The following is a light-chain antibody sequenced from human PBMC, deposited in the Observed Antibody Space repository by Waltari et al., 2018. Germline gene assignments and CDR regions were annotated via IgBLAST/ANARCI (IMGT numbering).Light chain of an antibody. Sequence: QSALTQPPSASGSPGQSVSISCTGTSSDVGGYNFVSCYQQHPGKAPKLMIYDVNKRPPGVPDRFSGSKSGNTASLTVSGLQAEDEADYYCSSYAGSNNYVFGSGTKVTVL. CDR2: DVN. V-gene: IGLV2-8*01. J-gene: IGLJ1*01. CDR3: SSYAGSNNYV. CDR1: SSDVGGYNF.